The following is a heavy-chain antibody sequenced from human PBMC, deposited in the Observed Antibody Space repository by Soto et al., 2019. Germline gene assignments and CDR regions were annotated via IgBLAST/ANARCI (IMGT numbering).Heavy chain of an antibody. CDR3: ARTMTMSGWFHX. CDR1: GGPITSGGYS. J-gene: IGHJ5*02. D-gene: IGHD4-17*01. Sequence: ALSLPCAVSGGPITSGGYSWSWIRQPPGKGLEWIGYIYHSGGTYYNPSLKSRVTLSIDRTKKQFSLKLKSVTAADTAVYFCARTMTMSGWFHXWGQGTLVTVSX. CDR2: IYHSGGT. V-gene: IGHV4-30-2*01.